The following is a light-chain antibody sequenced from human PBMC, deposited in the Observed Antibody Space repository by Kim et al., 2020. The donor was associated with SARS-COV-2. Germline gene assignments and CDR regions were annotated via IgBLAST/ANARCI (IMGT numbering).Light chain of an antibody. J-gene: IGLJ1*01. CDR3: QAWDSSTLYV. V-gene: IGLV3-1*01. CDR1: KLGDKY. CDR2: QDN. Sequence: SYELTQPPSVYVSPGQTASITCSGDKLGDKYACWYQQKPGQSPVLVIYQDNKRPSGIPERFSASSSGNTATLTITGTQAMDEADYYCQAWDSSTLYVFGT.